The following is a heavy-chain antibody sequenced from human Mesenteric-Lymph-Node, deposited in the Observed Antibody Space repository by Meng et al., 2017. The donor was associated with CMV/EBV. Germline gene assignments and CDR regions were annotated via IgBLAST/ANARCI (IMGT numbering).Heavy chain of an antibody. CDR1: GGSINSYY. Sequence: SETLSLTCTVSGGSINSYYWSWIRQPPGKGLEWIGYISYSGSSNYNPSLKSRVTISVDTSKNQVSLKLSSLTAADTAVYYCARFSATGAYYYGMDVWGQGTTVTVSS. V-gene: IGHV4-59*13. D-gene: IGHD1-1*01. J-gene: IGHJ6*02. CDR3: ARFSATGAYYYGMDV. CDR2: ISYSGSS.